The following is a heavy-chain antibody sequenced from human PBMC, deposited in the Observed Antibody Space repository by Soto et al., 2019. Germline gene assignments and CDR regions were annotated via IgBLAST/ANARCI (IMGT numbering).Heavy chain of an antibody. CDR3: ARERGVLLWFGELSWFDP. D-gene: IGHD3-10*01. V-gene: IGHV4-34*01. J-gene: IGHJ5*02. CDR1: GGSFSGYY. Sequence: SETLSLTCAVYGGSFSGYYWSWIRQPPGKGLEWIGEINHSGSTNYNPSLKSRVTISVDTSKNQFSLKLSSVTAADTAVYYCARERGVLLWFGELSWFDPWGQGTLVTVSS. CDR2: INHSGST.